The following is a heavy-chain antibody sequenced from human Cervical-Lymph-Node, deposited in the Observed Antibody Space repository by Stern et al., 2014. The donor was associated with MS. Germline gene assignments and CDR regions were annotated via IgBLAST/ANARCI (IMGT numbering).Heavy chain of an antibody. CDR3: AKGGSGSYLD. D-gene: IGHD1-26*01. V-gene: IGHV3-30*04. CDR1: GFVFRRYA. CDR2: ISYDGRYK. Sequence: VQLVESGGGVVQPGRSLRLSCGASGFVFRRYALHWVRNAPGKGLEWFALISYDGRYKYYTDSVKGRFTVSRDNSNNTVDLEMNSLRLEDTAVYYCAKGGSGSYLDWGQGSLVTVSS. J-gene: IGHJ4*02.